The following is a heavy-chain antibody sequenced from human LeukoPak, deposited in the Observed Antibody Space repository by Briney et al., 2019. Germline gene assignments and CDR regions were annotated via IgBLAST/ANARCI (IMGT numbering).Heavy chain of an antibody. CDR1: GGSISSYY. V-gene: IGHV4-34*01. CDR3: ARGPLGDDKLLRFLEWLIFDY. Sequence: PSETLSLTCTVSGGSISSYYWSWIRQPPGKGLEWIGEINHSGSTNYNPSLKSRVTISVDTSKNQFSLKLSSVTAADTAVYYCARGPLGDDKLLRFLEWLIFDYWGQGTLVTVSS. D-gene: IGHD3-3*01. J-gene: IGHJ4*02. CDR2: INHSGST.